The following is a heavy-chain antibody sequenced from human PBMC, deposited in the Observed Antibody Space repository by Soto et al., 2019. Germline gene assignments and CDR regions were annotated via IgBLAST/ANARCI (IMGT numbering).Heavy chain of an antibody. V-gene: IGHV3-15*07. Sequence: EVQLVESGGGLVKPGGSLRLSCAASGFTFSNAWMNWVRQAPGKGLEWVGRIKSKTDGGTTDYAAPGKGRFTISRDDSKNTLYLQMNSLKTEDTAVYYCTTGTMIVVVINYWGQGTLVTVSS. D-gene: IGHD3-22*01. J-gene: IGHJ4*02. CDR3: TTGTMIVVVINY. CDR1: GFTFSNAW. CDR2: IKSKTDGGTT.